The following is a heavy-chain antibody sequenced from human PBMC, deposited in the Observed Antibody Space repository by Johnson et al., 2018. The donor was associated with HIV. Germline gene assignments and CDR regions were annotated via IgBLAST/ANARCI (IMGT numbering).Heavy chain of an antibody. D-gene: IGHD2-15*01. CDR2: ISYDGSNK. Sequence: QVQLVESGGGLVQPGGSLRLSCAASGFTVSSNYMSWVRQAPGKGLEWVAVISYDGSNKYYVDSVKGRFTVSRDNSKNTLYLQMNSLRAGDTAVYYCARANRGRNDAFDIWGQGTMVTVSS. V-gene: IGHV3-30*03. J-gene: IGHJ3*02. CDR3: ARANRGRNDAFDI. CDR1: GFTVSSNY.